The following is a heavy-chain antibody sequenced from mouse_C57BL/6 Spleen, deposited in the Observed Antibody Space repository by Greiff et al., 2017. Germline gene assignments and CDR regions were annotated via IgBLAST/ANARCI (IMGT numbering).Heavy chain of an antibody. D-gene: IGHD2-4*01. CDR3: SSPLIYYDYEDAMDY. J-gene: IGHJ4*01. CDR2: IYPRSGNT. Sequence: QVQLKESGAELARPGASVKLSCKASGYTFTSYGISWVKQRTGQGLEWIGEIYPRSGNTYYNEKFKGKATLTADKSSSTAYMELLSLTSEDSAVYFCSSPLIYYDYEDAMDYWGQGTSVTVSS. CDR1: GYTFTSYG. V-gene: IGHV1-81*01.